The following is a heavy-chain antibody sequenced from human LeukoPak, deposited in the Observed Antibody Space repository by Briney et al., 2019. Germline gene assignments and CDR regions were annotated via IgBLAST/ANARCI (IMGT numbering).Heavy chain of an antibody. V-gene: IGHV3-23*01. Sequence: GGSLRLSCAASGFTFSSCAMSWVRLAPGKGLEWVSAVSGSGSNTYYADSVKGRFTISRDNSRNTLYLQMNSLRAEDTAVYYCARRDYYGSGTYYSPLHYWGQGTLVTVSS. D-gene: IGHD3-10*01. CDR1: GFTFSSCA. J-gene: IGHJ4*02. CDR2: VSGSGSNT. CDR3: ARRDYYGSGTYYSPLHY.